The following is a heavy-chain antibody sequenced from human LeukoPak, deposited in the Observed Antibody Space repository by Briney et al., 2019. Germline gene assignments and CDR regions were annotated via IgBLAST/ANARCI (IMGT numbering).Heavy chain of an antibody. CDR1: GFTFSSYW. CDR3: ARGGTAPGLYFDL. V-gene: IGHV3-7*01. CDR2: IKQDGGEK. Sequence: GGSLRLSCAVSGFTFSSYWMNWVRQAPGKGLEWVASIKQDGGEKYYVDSVKDRFTISRVNAKNSLYLQMSSLRAEDTAVYYCARGGTAPGLYFDLWGQGTLVTVSS. D-gene: IGHD6-13*01. J-gene: IGHJ4*01.